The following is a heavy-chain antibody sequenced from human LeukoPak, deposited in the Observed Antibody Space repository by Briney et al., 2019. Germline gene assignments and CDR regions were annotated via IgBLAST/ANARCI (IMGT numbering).Heavy chain of an antibody. CDR3: ARATAMVKGYNWFGP. Sequence: SETLSLTCTVSGGSISSYYWGWIRQPPGKGLEWIGYIYYSGSTNYTPSLKSRVTISVDTSKNQFSLKLSSVTAADTAVYYCARATAMVKGYNWFGPWGQGTLVTVSS. CDR1: GGSISSYY. D-gene: IGHD5-18*01. J-gene: IGHJ5*02. CDR2: IYYSGST. V-gene: IGHV4-59*01.